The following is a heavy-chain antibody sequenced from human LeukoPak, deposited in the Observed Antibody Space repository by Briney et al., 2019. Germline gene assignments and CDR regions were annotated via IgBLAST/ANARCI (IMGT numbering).Heavy chain of an antibody. CDR3: AKDHLAGYSYGGYYFDY. V-gene: IGHV3-30*18. CDR2: ISYDGSNK. CDR1: GLTFSKAW. Sequence: PGGSLRLSCAASGLTFSKAWMSWVRQAPGKGLEWVAVISYDGSNKYYADSVKGRFTISRDNSKNTLYLQMNSLRAEDTAVYYCAKDHLAGYSYGGYYFDYWGQGTLVTVSS. J-gene: IGHJ4*02. D-gene: IGHD5-18*01.